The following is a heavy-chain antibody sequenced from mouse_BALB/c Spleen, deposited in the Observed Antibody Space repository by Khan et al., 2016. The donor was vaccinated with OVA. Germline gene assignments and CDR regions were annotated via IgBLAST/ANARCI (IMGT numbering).Heavy chain of an antibody. V-gene: IGHV9-4*02. CDR1: GYTFTTAG. D-gene: IGHD2-12*01. CDR2: LNTHSGVP. Sequence: QIQLVQSGPELKKPGETVRISCKASGYTFTTAGIQWVQKMPGKGLKWIGWLNTHSGVPNYAEDFKGRFAFSLEISVNTAYLQITNRKNEETAKYSCARGGAAYYRSDGGAMEYWGQGTSVTVSS. CDR3: ARGGAAYYRSDGGAMEY. J-gene: IGHJ4*01.